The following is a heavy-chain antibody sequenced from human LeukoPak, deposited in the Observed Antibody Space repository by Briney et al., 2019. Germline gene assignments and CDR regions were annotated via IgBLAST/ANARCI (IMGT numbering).Heavy chain of an antibody. CDR3: ARDQIWRGRFLISDYYYYGMDV. CDR2: IYTSGST. D-gene: IGHD3-3*01. J-gene: IGHJ6*02. Sequence: PSETLSLTCTVSGGSISSYYWSWIRQPAGKGLEWIGRIYTSGSTNYNPSLKSRVTMSVDTSKNQFSLKLSSVTAADTAVYYCARDQIWRGRFLISDYYYYGMDVWGQGTTVTVSS. CDR1: GGSISSYY. V-gene: IGHV4-4*07.